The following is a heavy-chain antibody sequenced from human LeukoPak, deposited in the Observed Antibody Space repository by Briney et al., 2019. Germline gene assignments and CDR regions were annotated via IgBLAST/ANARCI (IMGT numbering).Heavy chain of an antibody. J-gene: IGHJ2*01. D-gene: IGHD1-26*01. CDR1: GYTFASYG. V-gene: IGHV1-18*01. CDR2: ISAYNGNT. Sequence: ASVKVSCKASGYTFASYGISWVRQAPGQGLEWMGWISAYNGNTNYAQKLQGRVTMTTDTSTSTAYMELRSLRSDDTAVYYCARERYSGSYRNWYFDLWGRGTLVTVSS. CDR3: ARERYSGSYRNWYFDL.